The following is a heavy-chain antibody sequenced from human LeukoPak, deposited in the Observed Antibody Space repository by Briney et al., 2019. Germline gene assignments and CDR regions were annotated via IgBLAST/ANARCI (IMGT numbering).Heavy chain of an antibody. CDR1: EFPFSNYA. V-gene: IGHV3-23*01. CDR3: ARALFSDYNRLPGNY. J-gene: IGHJ4*02. Sequence: GGSLRLSCTASEFPFSNYAMNWVRQAPGKGLEWVSVISGSGGDTYYADSVKGRFTISRDNSKNTLYLQMNSLRAEDTAVYYCARALFSDYNRLPGNYWGQGTLVTVSS. CDR2: ISGSGGDT. D-gene: IGHD4-11*01.